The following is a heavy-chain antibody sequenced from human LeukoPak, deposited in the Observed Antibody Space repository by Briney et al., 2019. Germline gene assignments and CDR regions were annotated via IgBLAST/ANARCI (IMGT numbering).Heavy chain of an antibody. V-gene: IGHV5-51*01. Sequence: GESLKISCKGSGYSFPTYWIAWVRQMPGKGLEWMGIIYPDESNIRYSPSFQGQVTISADKSISTAYLQWSSLKASDTAMYYCARPPSRGYSSTFEYWGQGTLVTVSS. CDR2: IYPDESNI. CDR3: ARPPSRGYSSTFEY. CDR1: GYSFPTYW. J-gene: IGHJ4*02. D-gene: IGHD2-2*03.